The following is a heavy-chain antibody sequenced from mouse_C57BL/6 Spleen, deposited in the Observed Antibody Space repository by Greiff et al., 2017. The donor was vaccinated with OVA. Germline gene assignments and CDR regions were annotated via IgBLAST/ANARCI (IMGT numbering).Heavy chain of an antibody. CDR3: AREHYDYDGGDFDY. CDR1: GYTFTDYN. D-gene: IGHD2-4*01. CDR2: INPNNGGT. V-gene: IGHV1-22*01. J-gene: IGHJ2*01. Sequence: VQLQQSGPELVKPGASVKMSCKASGYTFTDYNMHWVKQSHGKSLEWIGYINPNNGGTSYNQKFKGQATLTVNKSSSTAYMELRSLTSEDSAVYYCAREHYDYDGGDFDYWGQGTTLTVSS.